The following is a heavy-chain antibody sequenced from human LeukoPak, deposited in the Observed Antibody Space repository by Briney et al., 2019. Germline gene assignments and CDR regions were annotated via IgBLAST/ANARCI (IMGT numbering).Heavy chain of an antibody. D-gene: IGHD4-17*01. V-gene: IGHV3-23*01. CDR2: ITSSGST. Sequence: PGGSLRLSCAASGFTFNNYAMNWVRQAPGKGLEWVSVITSSGSTYYADSVKGRFTISRDNSKNTLYLQMNSLRAEDTAIYYCAKDLYGDYDFDCWGRGTPVTVSS. CDR1: GFTFNNYA. J-gene: IGHJ4*02. CDR3: AKDLYGDYDFDC.